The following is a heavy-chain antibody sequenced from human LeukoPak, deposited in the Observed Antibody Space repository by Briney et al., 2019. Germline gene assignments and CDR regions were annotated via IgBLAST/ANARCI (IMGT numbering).Heavy chain of an antibody. CDR1: GGSFSGYY. CDR3: ARGLRSGSYPFDY. J-gene: IGHJ4*02. Sequence: PSETLSLTCAVYGGSFSGYYWSWIRQPPGKGLEWIGEINHSGSTNYNPSLKSRVTISVDTSKNQFSLKLSSVTAADTAVYYCARGLRSGSYPFDYWGQGTLVTVSS. CDR2: INHSGST. D-gene: IGHD1-26*01. V-gene: IGHV4-34*01.